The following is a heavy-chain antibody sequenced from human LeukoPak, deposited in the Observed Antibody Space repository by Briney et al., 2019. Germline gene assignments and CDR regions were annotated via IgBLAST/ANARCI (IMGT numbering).Heavy chain of an antibody. D-gene: IGHD2-15*01. CDR1: GFTFSSYG. CDR3: AKEGCSGGSCYYLDY. J-gene: IGHJ4*02. CDR2: IWYDGSNK. Sequence: GGSLRLSCAASGFTFSSYGMHWVRQAPGKGLEWVAVIWYDGSNKYYADSVKGRFTISRDNSKNTLYLQMNSLRAEDTAVYYCAKEGCSGGSCYYLDYWGQGTLVTVS. V-gene: IGHV3-33*06.